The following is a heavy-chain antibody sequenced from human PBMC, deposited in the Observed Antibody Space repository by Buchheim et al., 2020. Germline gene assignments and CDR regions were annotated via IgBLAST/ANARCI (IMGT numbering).Heavy chain of an antibody. D-gene: IGHD3-3*01. Sequence: QVQLVESGGGLVKPGGSLRLSCAASGFTFSDYYMSWIRQAPGKGLEWVSYISSSSSYTNYADSVKGRFTISRDNAKNSLYLQMNSLRAEDTAVYYCARERSPRTYDFWSGYYLVYYYYGMDVWGQGTT. J-gene: IGHJ6*02. V-gene: IGHV3-11*06. CDR1: GFTFSDYY. CDR3: ARERSPRTYDFWSGYYLVYYYYGMDV. CDR2: ISSSSSYT.